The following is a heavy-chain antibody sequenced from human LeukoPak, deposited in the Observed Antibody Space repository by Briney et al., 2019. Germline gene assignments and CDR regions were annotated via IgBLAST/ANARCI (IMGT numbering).Heavy chain of an antibody. CDR3: AAKGNGYTGIYVFAH. V-gene: IGHV3-66*01. CDR1: GFGLSVNY. CDR2: LYASGTT. D-gene: IGHD1-26*01. J-gene: IGHJ4*02. Sequence: PGGALRLSCAASGFGLSVNYMSWVRQAPGKGLEWVSVLYASGTTKYADSVKGRFTISRDTSDNTLNLQMNGLGAEDSAVYYCAAKGNGYTGIYVFAHWGQGTLVTVSA.